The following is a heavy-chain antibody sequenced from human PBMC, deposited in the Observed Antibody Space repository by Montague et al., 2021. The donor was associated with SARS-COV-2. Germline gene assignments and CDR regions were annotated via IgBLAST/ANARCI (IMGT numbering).Heavy chain of an antibody. CDR1: GGSIGSTNSY. D-gene: IGHD3-10*01. J-gene: IGHJ5*02. CDR3: ARRAALGEVGALPNRLFDP. V-gene: IGHV4-39*07. Sequence: SETLSLTCTVSGGSIGSTNSYWAWIRQPPGKGPEWIGSIYYRGTPYYNPSLKSRVTISVDTSKNQLSLTLRSVTAADTAVYFCARRAALGEVGALPNRLFDPWGQGTRVTVSS. CDR2: IYYRGTP.